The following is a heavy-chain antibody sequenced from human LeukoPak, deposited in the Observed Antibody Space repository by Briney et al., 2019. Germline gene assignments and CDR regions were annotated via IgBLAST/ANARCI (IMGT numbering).Heavy chain of an antibody. CDR1: GGSISSSSYY. D-gene: IGHD3-16*01. J-gene: IGHJ4*02. CDR2: IYYSGST. CDR3: ARDNRGYDY. V-gene: IGHV4-39*07. Sequence: PSETLSLTCTVSGGSISSSSYYWGWIRQPPGKGLVWIGSIYYSGSTYHNPSLKSRVTISVDTSKNQFSLKLSSVTAADTAVYYCARDNRGYDYWGQGTLVTVSS.